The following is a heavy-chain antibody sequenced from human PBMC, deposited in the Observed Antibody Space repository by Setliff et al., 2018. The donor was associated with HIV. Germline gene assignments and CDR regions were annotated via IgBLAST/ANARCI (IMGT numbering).Heavy chain of an antibody. CDR2: IIPIFGTA. CDR1: GGTFSSYA. CDR3: ATAGEMATIGYSYYYMGV. Sequence: GASVKVSCKASGGTFSSYAISWVRQAPGQGLEWMGGIIPIFGTANYAQKFQGRVTITADESTSTAYMELRSLRSEDTAVYYCATAGEMATIGYSYYYMGVWGKGTTVTVSS. V-gene: IGHV1-69*13. J-gene: IGHJ6*03. D-gene: IGHD3-10*01.